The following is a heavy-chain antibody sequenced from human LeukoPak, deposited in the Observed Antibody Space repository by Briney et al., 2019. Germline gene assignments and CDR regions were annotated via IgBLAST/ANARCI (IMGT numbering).Heavy chain of an antibody. V-gene: IGHV4-59*01. CDR2: IYYSGST. J-gene: IGHJ4*02. D-gene: IGHD2-2*01. CDR1: GGSISSYY. Sequence: SETLSLTCTASGGSISSYYWSWIRQPPGKGLEWIGYIYYSGSTNYNPSLKSRVTISVDTSKNQFSLKLSFVTAADTAVYYCARAPSWEYFDYWGQGTLVTVSS. CDR3: ARAPSWEYFDY.